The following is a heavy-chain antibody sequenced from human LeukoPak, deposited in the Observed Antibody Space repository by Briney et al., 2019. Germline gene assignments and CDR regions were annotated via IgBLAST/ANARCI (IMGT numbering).Heavy chain of an antibody. CDR1: GFTFSSYG. D-gene: IGHD3-10*01. J-gene: IGHJ3*02. V-gene: IGHV3-30*03. CDR3: VRWGLGKGEAFDI. Sequence: GGSLRLSCAASGFTFSSYGMHWVRQVPGKGLEWVAVISKDAKSNYHVDSVKGRFTISRDKSNNTLYLQMNSLRAEDTAVYYCVRWGLGKGEAFDIWGQGTMVTVSS. CDR2: ISKDAKSN.